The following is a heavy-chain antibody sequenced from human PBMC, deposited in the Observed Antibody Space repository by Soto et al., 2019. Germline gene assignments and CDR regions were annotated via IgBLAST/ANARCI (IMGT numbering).Heavy chain of an antibody. D-gene: IGHD3-10*02. CDR3: ARDRITMLLAFDI. CDR2: ITAGNGNT. Sequence: QVQLVQSGAEVKKPGASVKVSCKASGYTFTSYAMHWVRQAPGQRLEWMGWITAGNGNTKYSQKFQGRVTITRDTSASTASMEVSSLRSEDTAVYYCARDRITMLLAFDIWGQGTMVTVSS. V-gene: IGHV1-3*01. CDR1: GYTFTSYA. J-gene: IGHJ3*02.